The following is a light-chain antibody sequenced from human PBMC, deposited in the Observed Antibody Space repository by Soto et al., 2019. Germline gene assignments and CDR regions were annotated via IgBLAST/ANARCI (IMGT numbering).Light chain of an antibody. CDR1: SSDVGAYNF. CDR3: SSYAGSHTYEV. Sequence: QLVLTQPRSVSGSPGQSVTISCTGTSSDVGAYNFVSWYQQNPGKAPKLILYDVIKRPSGVPDRFSGSKSGNTASLTISGLQTEDEADYHCSSYAGSHTYEVFGGGTKVTVL. J-gene: IGLJ3*02. CDR2: DVI. V-gene: IGLV2-11*01.